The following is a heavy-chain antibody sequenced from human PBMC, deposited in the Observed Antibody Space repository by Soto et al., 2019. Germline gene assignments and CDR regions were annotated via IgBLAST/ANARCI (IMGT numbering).Heavy chain of an antibody. J-gene: IGHJ4*02. CDR2: INAVDEYT. Sequence: GGSLRLSCAASGFTFSSYAMSWVRQAPGKGLEWVSSINAVDEYTKYADSVEGRFTISRDNPKNTVYLQMNSLRAEDTTVYYCAKNFYFDSWGQGTLVTVSS. V-gene: IGHV3-23*01. CDR1: GFTFSSYA. CDR3: AKNFYFDS.